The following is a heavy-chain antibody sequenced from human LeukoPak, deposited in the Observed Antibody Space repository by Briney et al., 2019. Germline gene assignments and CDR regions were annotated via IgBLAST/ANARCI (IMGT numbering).Heavy chain of an antibody. CDR2: IYTSGST. CDR3: ARGGPGPHY. CDR1: GGSISSGSYY. Sequence: PSETLSLTCTVSGGSISSGSYYWSWIRQPAGKGLEWIGRIYTSGSTNYNPSLKSRVTISVDTSKNQFSLKLSSVTAADTAVYYCARGGPGPHYWGQGTLVTVSS. J-gene: IGHJ4*02. D-gene: IGHD3-16*01. V-gene: IGHV4-61*02.